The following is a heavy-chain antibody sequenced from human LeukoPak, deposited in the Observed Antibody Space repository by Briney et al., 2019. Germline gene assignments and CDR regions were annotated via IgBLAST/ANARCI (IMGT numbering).Heavy chain of an antibody. J-gene: IGHJ4*02. CDR2: MNPNSGNT. CDR1: GYTFTNYD. D-gene: IGHD2-15*01. Sequence: ASVKVSCKASGYTFTNYDINWVRQAPGQGLEWMGWMNPNSGNTDYAQKFQGRVTMTRDTSLTTAYMELSRLRSDDTAVYYCARAPRYCSGGSCYHRLFDYWGQGTLVTVSS. V-gene: IGHV1-8*01. CDR3: ARAPRYCSGGSCYHRLFDY.